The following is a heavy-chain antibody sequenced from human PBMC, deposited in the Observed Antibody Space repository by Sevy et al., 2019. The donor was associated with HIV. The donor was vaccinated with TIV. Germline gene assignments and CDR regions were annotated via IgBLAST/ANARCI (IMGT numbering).Heavy chain of an antibody. Sequence: ASVKVSCKGSGGTFSNYAISWVRQAPGQGLEWMGGIIPILGTVNYAQKFQGRVTIIADESTSTAYMELSSLRSEDTAVYYCATIRLRSTKEAACDIWGQGTMVTVSS. CDR3: ATIRLRSTKEAACDI. V-gene: IGHV1-69*13. CDR1: GGTFSNYA. D-gene: IGHD4-17*01. CDR2: IIPILGTV. J-gene: IGHJ3*02.